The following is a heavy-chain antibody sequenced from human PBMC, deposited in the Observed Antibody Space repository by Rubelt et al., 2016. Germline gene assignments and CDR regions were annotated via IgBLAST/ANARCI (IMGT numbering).Heavy chain of an antibody. CDR3: ARDLGGAGSYYMGYFDY. D-gene: IGHD3-10*01. V-gene: IGHV3-30*04. J-gene: IGHJ4*02. Sequence: GKGLEWVAVISYDGNIENYADSVRGRFTISRDNSRNTLSLQMNSLRAEDTAVYYCARDLGGAGSYYMGYFDYWGQGTLVTVAS. CDR2: ISYDGNIE.